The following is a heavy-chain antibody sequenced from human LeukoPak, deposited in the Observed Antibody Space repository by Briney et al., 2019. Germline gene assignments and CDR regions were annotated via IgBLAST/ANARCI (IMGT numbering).Heavy chain of an antibody. CDR3: ARGRPPADY. V-gene: IGHV3-23*01. CDR2: IDYSGDSP. J-gene: IGHJ4*02. Sequence: GGSLRLSCTGSGFTLSSYEMTWIRQAPGKGLEWVSSIDYSGDSPYYADSVKGRFTISRDNAKNSLYLQMNGLRAEDTALYYCARGRPPADYWGQGTLVTVSS. CDR1: GFTLSSYE.